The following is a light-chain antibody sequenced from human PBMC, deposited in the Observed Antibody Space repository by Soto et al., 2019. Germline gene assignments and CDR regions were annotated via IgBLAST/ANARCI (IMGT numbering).Light chain of an antibody. Sequence: DIQMTQPPSSLSASVGDRVTITCRASLGISNSLAWYQQKPGKVPKLLIYAASTLQSGVPSRFSGSGSGTDFTLTISSLQPEDVATYYCQKYNSPPSITFGQGTRLEIK. CDR3: QKYNSPPSIT. CDR2: AAS. CDR1: LGISNS. J-gene: IGKJ5*01. V-gene: IGKV1-27*01.